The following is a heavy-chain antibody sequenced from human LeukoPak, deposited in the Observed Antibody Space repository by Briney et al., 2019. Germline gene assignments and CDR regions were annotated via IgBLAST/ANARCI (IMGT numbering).Heavy chain of an antibody. CDR2: IYYSGST. J-gene: IGHJ4*02. V-gene: IGHV4-30-4*08. CDR3: ASGSLGYCSSTSCQLHDY. Sequence: SETLSLTCTVSGDSISSGDYYWSWIRQPPGKGLEWIGYIYYSGSTYYNPSLKSRVTISVDTSKNQFSLKLSSVTAADTAVYYCASGSLGYCSSTSCQLHDYWGQGKVVTVSS. D-gene: IGHD2-2*01. CDR1: GDSISSGDYY.